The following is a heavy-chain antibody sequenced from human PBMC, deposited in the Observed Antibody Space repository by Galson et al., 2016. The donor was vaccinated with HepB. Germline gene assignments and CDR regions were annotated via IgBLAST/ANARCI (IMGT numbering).Heavy chain of an antibody. J-gene: IGHJ5*02. CDR2: IYSGGNI. CDR3: AGDVAAVGYNWFNP. V-gene: IGHV4-31*03. Sequence: TLSLTCTVSGDSIGGGYYWSWIRQVPGKGLDWIGYIYSGGNIYYNPSLRIRVPISIYTSKNQFSLNLISVSAADTTVYYCAGDVAAVGYNWFNPWGQGTLVTVSS. D-gene: IGHD6-13*01. CDR1: GDSIGGGYY.